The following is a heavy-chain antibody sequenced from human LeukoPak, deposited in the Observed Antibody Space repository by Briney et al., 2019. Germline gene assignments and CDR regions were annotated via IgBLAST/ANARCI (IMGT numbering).Heavy chain of an antibody. D-gene: IGHD1-26*01. Sequence: GGSLRLSCAASGFTVSNAWMSWVRQAPGKGLEWVSGINWSGEKTSYADSVKGRFTISRDNSRNTLYLQTNSLRAEDAAVYYCAGKYGLGHYFVYWGQGTLVTVSS. J-gene: IGHJ4*02. V-gene: IGHV3-23*01. CDR1: GFTVSNAW. CDR2: INWSGEKT. CDR3: AGKYGLGHYFVY.